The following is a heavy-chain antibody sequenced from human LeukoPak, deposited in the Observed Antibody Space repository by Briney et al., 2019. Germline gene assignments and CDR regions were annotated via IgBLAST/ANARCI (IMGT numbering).Heavy chain of an antibody. CDR3: AKELTIAAAHRFDY. V-gene: IGHV3-30*18. J-gene: IGHJ4*02. Sequence: PGGSLRLSCAASGFTFSSYGMHWVRQAPGKGLEWVAVISYDGSNKYYADSVKDRFTISRDNSKNTLYLQMNGLRAEDTAVYYCAKELTIAAAHRFDYWGQGTLVTVSS. D-gene: IGHD6-13*01. CDR2: ISYDGSNK. CDR1: GFTFSSYG.